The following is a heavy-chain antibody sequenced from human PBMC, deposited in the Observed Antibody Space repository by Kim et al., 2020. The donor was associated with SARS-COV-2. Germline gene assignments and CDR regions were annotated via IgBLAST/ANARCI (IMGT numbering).Heavy chain of an antibody. D-gene: IGHD6-6*01. CDR3: AKGASSLLADASDI. Sequence: YADSVECRCTISRDNSKNTLYLQMHSLRADDTAVFYCAKGASSLLADASDIWGQGTMVTVSS. J-gene: IGHJ3*02. V-gene: IGHV3-23*01.